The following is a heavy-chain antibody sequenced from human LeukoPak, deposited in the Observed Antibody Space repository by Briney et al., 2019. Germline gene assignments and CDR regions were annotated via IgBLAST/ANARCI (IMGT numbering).Heavy chain of an antibody. J-gene: IGHJ4*02. CDR3: VKAVYDSSGYYPLGLDY. Sequence: PGGSLRLSCAASGFTFSSYGMHWVRQAPGKGLEWVAVISYDGSNKYYADSVKGRFSISRDNSKNTLYLQMNSLRTEDTAVYYCVKAVYDSSGYYPLGLDYWGQGTPVTVSS. V-gene: IGHV3-30*18. D-gene: IGHD3-22*01. CDR1: GFTFSSYG. CDR2: ISYDGSNK.